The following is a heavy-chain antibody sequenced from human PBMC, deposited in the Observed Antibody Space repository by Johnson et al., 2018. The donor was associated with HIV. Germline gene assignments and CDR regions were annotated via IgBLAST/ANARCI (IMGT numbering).Heavy chain of an antibody. Sequence: VQLVESGGGVVQPGGSLRLSCAASGFTFSTSPMSWVRQVPGKGLEWVSSISGGGGRTYYADSVKGRFTVSRDNSKNTLYLQMNILRVEDTAVFYCAKGACTTTSCKGPSDVWGQGTLVTVSS. J-gene: IGHJ3*01. CDR2: ISGGGGRT. D-gene: IGHD2-8*01. CDR1: GFTFSTSP. CDR3: AKGACTTTSCKGPSDV. V-gene: IGHV3-23*04.